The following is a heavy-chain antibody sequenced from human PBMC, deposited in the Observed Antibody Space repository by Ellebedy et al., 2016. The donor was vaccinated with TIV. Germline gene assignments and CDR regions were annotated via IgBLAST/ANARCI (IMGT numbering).Heavy chain of an antibody. D-gene: IGHD1-26*01. J-gene: IGHJ3*02. CDR1: GVTVSTNY. V-gene: IGHV3-23*01. Sequence: GESLKISCAAAGVTVSTNYMSWVRQAPGKGLEWVSGISDSGSSTYYADSVKGRFTISRDNSKNTLYLRMDSLRVEDTAIYYCADDPWGVGPAFDIWGQGTMVTVSS. CDR3: ADDPWGVGPAFDI. CDR2: ISDSGSST.